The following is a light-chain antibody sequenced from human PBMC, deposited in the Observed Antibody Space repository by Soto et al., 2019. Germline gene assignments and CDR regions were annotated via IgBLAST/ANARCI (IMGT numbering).Light chain of an antibody. CDR3: SSYTSSSTLPAV. CDR1: SSDVGGYNY. J-gene: IGLJ7*01. CDR2: DVS. Sequence: QPALTQPASVSGSPGQSITISCTGTSSDVGGYNYVSWYQQHPGKAPKLMIYDVSNRPSGVSNRFSGSKSGNTASLTISGLQAEDEADYYCSSYTSSSTLPAVFGGGTQLTVL. V-gene: IGLV2-14*01.